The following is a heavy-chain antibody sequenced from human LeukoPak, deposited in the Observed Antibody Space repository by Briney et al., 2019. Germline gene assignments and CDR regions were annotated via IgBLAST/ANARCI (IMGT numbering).Heavy chain of an antibody. Sequence: SETLSLTCTVSGYSISDGYYWGWIRQPPGKGLEWIASIYHSGNTYYNPSLKSRVTISLDTSKNQFSLKLNSVTAADTAVFYCARGWGFSTSPYSWFAPWGQGTLVTVSS. CDR2: IYHSGNT. D-gene: IGHD2-2*01. CDR1: GYSISDGYY. CDR3: ARGWGFSTSPYSWFAP. V-gene: IGHV4-38-2*02. J-gene: IGHJ5*02.